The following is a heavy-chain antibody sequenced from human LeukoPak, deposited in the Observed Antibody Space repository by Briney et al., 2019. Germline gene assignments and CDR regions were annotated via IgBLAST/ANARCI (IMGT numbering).Heavy chain of an antibody. J-gene: IGHJ4*02. Sequence: GASVKVSCKTSGYTFTGYYIHWVRQASGQGLEWVAWINPNSGGTKYSQQFQGRVTLTRDTSISTAYMALSRLTSDDTAVYYCARGHSNIWYSLGHWGQGTLVTVSA. V-gene: IGHV1-2*02. CDR1: GYTFTGYY. D-gene: IGHD1-26*01. CDR2: INPNSGGT. CDR3: ARGHSNIWYSLGH.